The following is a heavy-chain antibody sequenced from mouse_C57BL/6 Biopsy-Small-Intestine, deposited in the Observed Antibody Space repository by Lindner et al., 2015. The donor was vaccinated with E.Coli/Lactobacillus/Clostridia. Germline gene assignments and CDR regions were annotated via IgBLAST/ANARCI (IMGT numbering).Heavy chain of an antibody. J-gene: IGHJ1*03. V-gene: IGHV1-7*01. CDR3: ARSLGYYWYFDV. D-gene: IGHD2-2*01. CDR2: TNPSSGYT. CDR1: GYTFTTYW. Sequence: VQLQESGAELGKTWGLSEAACKASGYTFTTYWMHWVKQRPGQGLEWIGYTNPSSGYTKNNQKFKDKATLTADKSSSTAYMQLSSLTYEDSAAYYCARSLGYYWYFDVWGTGTMVTVSS.